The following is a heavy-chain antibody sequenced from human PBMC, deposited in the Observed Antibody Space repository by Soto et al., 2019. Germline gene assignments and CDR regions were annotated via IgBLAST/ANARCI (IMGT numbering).Heavy chain of an antibody. CDR3: ARGYYYGSGRPTPGGMDV. V-gene: IGHV1-18*01. Sequence: QVHRVQSGAEVKKPGASVKVSCKASGYTFTNYDINWVRQAPGQGLEWMGWISTYTGNTNYAQKLQGRVTMTTDTSTRTAYMELRSLRSDDTAVYYCARGYYYGSGRPTPGGMDVWGQGTTVTVSS. J-gene: IGHJ6*02. CDR2: ISTYTGNT. CDR1: GYTFTNYD. D-gene: IGHD3-10*01.